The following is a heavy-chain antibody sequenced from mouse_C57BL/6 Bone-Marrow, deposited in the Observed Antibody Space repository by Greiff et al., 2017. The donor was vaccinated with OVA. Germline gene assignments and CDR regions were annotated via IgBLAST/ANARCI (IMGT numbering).Heavy chain of an antibody. J-gene: IGHJ3*01. CDR1: GYTFTDYY. V-gene: IGHV1-19*01. CDR2: INPYNGGT. CDR3: ARRGLLWSFAY. D-gene: IGHD2-1*01. Sequence: VQLQQSGPVLVKPGASVKMSCKASGYTFTDYYMNWVKQSHGKSLEWIGVINPYNGGTSYNQKFKGKATLTVDKSSSTAYMELNSLTSEDSAVYYCARRGLLWSFAYWGQGTLVTVSA.